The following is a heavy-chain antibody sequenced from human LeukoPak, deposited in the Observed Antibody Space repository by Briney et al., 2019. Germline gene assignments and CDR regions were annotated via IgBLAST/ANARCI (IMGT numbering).Heavy chain of an antibody. J-gene: IGHJ5*02. CDR2: IYSGGST. V-gene: IGHV3-66*01. CDR1: GFTFSNAW. Sequence: GGSLRLSCAASGFTFSNAWMSWVRQAPGKGLEWVSVIYSGGSTYYADSVKGRFTISRDNSKNTLYLQMNSLRAEDTAVYYCARANPTVLMGAWFDPWGQGTLVTVSS. D-gene: IGHD2-8*01. CDR3: ARANPTVLMGAWFDP.